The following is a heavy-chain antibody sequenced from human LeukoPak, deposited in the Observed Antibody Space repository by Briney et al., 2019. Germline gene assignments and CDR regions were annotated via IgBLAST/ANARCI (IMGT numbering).Heavy chain of an antibody. V-gene: IGHV5-51*01. Sequence: GESLKISCKGSGYSFTSYWIGWVRQMPGKGLEWMGIIYPGDSDTRYSPSFQGQVTISADKSISTAYLQWSSLKASDTAMYYCARRPFYYDSVGHYYPFDYWGQGTLVTVSS. CDR2: IYPGDSDT. D-gene: IGHD3-22*01. CDR1: GYSFTSYW. CDR3: ARRPFYYDSVGHYYPFDY. J-gene: IGHJ4*02.